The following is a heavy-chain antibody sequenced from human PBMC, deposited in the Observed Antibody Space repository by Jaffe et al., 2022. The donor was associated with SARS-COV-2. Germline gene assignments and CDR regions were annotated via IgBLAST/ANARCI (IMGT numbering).Heavy chain of an antibody. CDR1: GGSISSSSYY. D-gene: IGHD3-16*02. J-gene: IGHJ4*02. CDR3: ARHLSREKNFDY. Sequence: QLQLQESGPGLVKPSETLSLTCTVSGGSISSSSYYWGWIRQPPGKGLEWIGSIYYSGSTYYNPSLKSRVTISVDTSKNQFSLKLSSVTAADTAVYYCARHLSREKNFDYWGQGTLVTVSS. CDR2: IYYSGST. V-gene: IGHV4-39*01.